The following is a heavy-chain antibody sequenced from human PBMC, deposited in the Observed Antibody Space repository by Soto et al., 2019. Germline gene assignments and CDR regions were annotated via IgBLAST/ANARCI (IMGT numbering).Heavy chain of an antibody. CDR2: FHYGGST. CDR1: GGSISSSSYY. V-gene: IGHV4-39*02. J-gene: IGHJ4*02. CDR3: SRSPGDWAPRDY. Sequence: QLQLQESGPGLVKPSETLSLTCTVSGGSISSSSYYWGWIRQPPGKGLEWIGSFHYGGSTYYNPSLKSRVTISVDTSKNDFSLQLSSVTAADTAVYYCSRSPGDWAPRDYWGQGTLVTVSS. D-gene: IGHD3-10*01.